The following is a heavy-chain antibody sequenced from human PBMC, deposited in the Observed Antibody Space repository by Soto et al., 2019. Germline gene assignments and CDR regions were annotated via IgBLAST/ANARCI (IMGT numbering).Heavy chain of an antibody. Sequence: GGSLRLSCAASGFTFRDNVLSWVRQSPGKGLDWVSGITGSGRDTYYADSVEGRFTISRDNSKNMVFLQMNSLRAEATALYYCAKNGLDNSPSAIDSWGPGTLVTVSS. CDR2: ITGSGRDT. D-gene: IGHD2-8*01. V-gene: IGHV3-23*01. CDR3: AKNGLDNSPSAIDS. CDR1: GFTFRDNV. J-gene: IGHJ4*02.